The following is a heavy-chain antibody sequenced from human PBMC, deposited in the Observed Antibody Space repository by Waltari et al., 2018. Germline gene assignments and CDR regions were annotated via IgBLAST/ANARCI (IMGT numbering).Heavy chain of an antibody. V-gene: IGHV4-34*02. D-gene: IGHD3-9*01. CDR3: ARGPPVLRYFDWSGHMDV. Sequence: QVQLQQWGAGLLKPSETLSLTCAVYGGSLSGYYWSWIRQPPGRGLEWIGDINHSGSTNYNPSLKSRVTISVDKSKNQFSLKLSSVTAADTAVYYCARGPPVLRYFDWSGHMDVWGKGTTVTVSS. CDR2: INHSGST. CDR1: GGSLSGYY. J-gene: IGHJ6*03.